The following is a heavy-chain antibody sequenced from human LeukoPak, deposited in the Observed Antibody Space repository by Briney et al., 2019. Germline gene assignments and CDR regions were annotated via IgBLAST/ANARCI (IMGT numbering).Heavy chain of an antibody. CDR2: IRSKAYGGTT. D-gene: IGHD6-19*01. J-gene: IGHJ4*02. CDR1: GFTFGDYA. Sequence: GGSLRLSCTASGFTFGDYAMSWFRQAPGKGLEWVGFIRSKAYGGTTEYAASVKGRFTISRDDPKSIAYLQMNSLKTEDTAVYYCTRDEAGYSSGWPRRYWGQGTLVTVSS. V-gene: IGHV3-49*03. CDR3: TRDEAGYSSGWPRRY.